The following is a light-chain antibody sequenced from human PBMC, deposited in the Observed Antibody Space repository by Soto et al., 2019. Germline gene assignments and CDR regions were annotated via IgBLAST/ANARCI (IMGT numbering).Light chain of an antibody. Sequence: QAVVTQEPSFSVSPGGTVTLTCGLTSGSVSTTYYPGWYQQTPGQAPRTLIYDTNIRSSGVPDRFSGSILGTKAALTITGPQADDESDYYCALFMGGGTWVFGGGTKLTVL. CDR3: ALFMGGGTWV. J-gene: IGLJ2*01. V-gene: IGLV8-61*01. CDR1: SGSVSTTYY. CDR2: DTN.